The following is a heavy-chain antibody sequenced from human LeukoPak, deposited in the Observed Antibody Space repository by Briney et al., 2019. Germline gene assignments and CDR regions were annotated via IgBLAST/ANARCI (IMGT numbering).Heavy chain of an antibody. V-gene: IGHV1-69*13. D-gene: IGHD5-18*01. CDR1: GGTFSSYA. CDR2: IIPIFGTA. J-gene: IGHJ3*02. CDR3: ARCFDMGTDAFDI. Sequence: SVKVSCKASGGTFSSYAISWVRQAPGQGLEWMGGIIPIFGTANYAQKFQGRVTITADESTSTAYMELSSLRPEDTAVYYCARCFDMGTDAFDIWGQGTMVTVSS.